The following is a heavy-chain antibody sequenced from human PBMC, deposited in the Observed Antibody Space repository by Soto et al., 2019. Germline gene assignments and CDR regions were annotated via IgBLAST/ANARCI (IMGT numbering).Heavy chain of an antibody. J-gene: IGHJ6*03. CDR3: TKSLVAAQLGLVGP. Sequence: GGSLRLSCAASGFTFRSFGMTWVRQAPGKGLEWVASISASGVNRYHADSVRGRFAMSRENLNNTVCLEMDSLRGECTAAYYCTKSLVAAQLGLVGPWGKET. CDR1: GFTFRSFG. D-gene: IGHD6-13*01. CDR2: ISASGVNR. V-gene: IGHV3-23*01.